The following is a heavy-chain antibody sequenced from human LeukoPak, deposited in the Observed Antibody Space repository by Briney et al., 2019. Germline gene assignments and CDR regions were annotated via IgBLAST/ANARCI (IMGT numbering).Heavy chain of an antibody. Sequence: ASVKVSCKASGYTFTSYDINWVRQAPGQGLEWMGWMNPNSGNTGYAQKFQGRVTITRNTSISTAYMELSRLRSDDTALYYCARGTTLTTLPYYYYYMDVWGEGTTVTVSS. CDR1: GYTFTSYD. J-gene: IGHJ6*03. V-gene: IGHV1-8*03. CDR3: ARGTTLTTLPYYYYYMDV. D-gene: IGHD4-17*01. CDR2: MNPNSGNT.